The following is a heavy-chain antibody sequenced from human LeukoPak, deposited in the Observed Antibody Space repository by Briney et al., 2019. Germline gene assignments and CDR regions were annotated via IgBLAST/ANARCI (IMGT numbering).Heavy chain of an antibody. D-gene: IGHD4-11*01. CDR2: IRSDGSST. J-gene: IGHJ4*02. CDR3: ARDDYNRH. CDR1: GFTVSSNY. Sequence: GGSLRLSCEASGFTVSSNYMSWVRQAPGKGLVWVSRIRSDGSSTTYADSVKGRFTISRDNTKNTLYLQMNSLRADDTAVYYCARDDYNRHWGQGTLVTVSS. V-gene: IGHV3-74*01.